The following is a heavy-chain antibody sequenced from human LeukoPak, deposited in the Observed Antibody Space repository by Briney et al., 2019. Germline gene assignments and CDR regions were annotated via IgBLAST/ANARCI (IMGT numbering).Heavy chain of an antibody. J-gene: IGHJ4*02. D-gene: IGHD2-15*01. V-gene: IGHV4-34*01. Sequence: PSETLSLACAVYGGSFSGYYWSWIRQPPGKGLEWIGEINHSGSTNYNPSLKSRVTISVDTSKNQFPLKLSSVTAADTAVYYCARRRYCSGGSCFKFDYWGQGTLVTVSS. CDR2: INHSGST. CDR1: GGSFSGYY. CDR3: ARRRYCSGGSCFKFDY.